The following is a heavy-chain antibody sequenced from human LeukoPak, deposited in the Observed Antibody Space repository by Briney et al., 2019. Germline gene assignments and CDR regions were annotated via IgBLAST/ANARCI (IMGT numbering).Heavy chain of an antibody. D-gene: IGHD2-15*01. CDR3: ARDIRVRDVVVVTNWFDP. CDR2: INHSGST. J-gene: IGHJ5*02. CDR1: DGSFSSYY. Sequence: SETLSLTCAVYDGSFSSYYWSWIRQPPGKGLEWIGEINHSGSTNYNPSLKSRVTISVDTSKNQFSLKLSSVTAADTAVYYCARDIRVRDVVVVTNWFDPWGQGTLVTVSS. V-gene: IGHV4-34*01.